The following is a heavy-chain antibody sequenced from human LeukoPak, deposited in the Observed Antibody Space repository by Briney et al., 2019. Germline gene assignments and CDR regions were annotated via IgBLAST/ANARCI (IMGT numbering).Heavy chain of an antibody. V-gene: IGHV1-18*01. J-gene: IGHJ6*03. D-gene: IGHD6-19*01. CDR1: GYTFTSYG. CDR2: ISAYNGNA. CDR3: AREMYGSGWYNYYYYYYMDV. Sequence: ASVKVSCKASGYTFTSYGISWVRQAPGQGLEWMGWISAYNGNANYAQKLQGRVTMTTDTSTSTAYMELRSLRSDDTAVYYCAREMYGSGWYNYYYYYYMDVWGQGTLVTVSS.